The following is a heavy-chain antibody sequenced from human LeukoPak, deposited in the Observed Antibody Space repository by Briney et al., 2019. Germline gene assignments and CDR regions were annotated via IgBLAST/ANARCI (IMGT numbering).Heavy chain of an antibody. V-gene: IGHV3-30*18. Sequence: GSLRLSCAASGFTFSNFGMHWVRQAPGKGLEWMAVISYDGKVTYYADSVKGRFTISRDNSKNTLYLQMTSLRAEDTAVYYCAKDYEYSSSSGLGYWGQGTLVTVSS. J-gene: IGHJ4*02. D-gene: IGHD6-6*01. CDR1: GFTFSNFG. CDR3: AKDYEYSSSSGLGY. CDR2: ISYDGKVT.